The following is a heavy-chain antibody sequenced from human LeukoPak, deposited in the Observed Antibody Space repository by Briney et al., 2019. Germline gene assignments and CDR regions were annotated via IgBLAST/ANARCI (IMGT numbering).Heavy chain of an antibody. CDR1: GYTFTGYY. Sequence: VASVKVSCKASGYTFTGYYMHWVRQAPGQGLEWMGWINPNSGGTNYAQKFQGRVTMTRDTSISTAYMELSRLRSDDTAVYYCARERECGGDGCGNYMDVWGKGTTVTISS. CDR2: INPNSGGT. V-gene: IGHV1-2*02. CDR3: ARERECGGDGCGNYMDV. D-gene: IGHD2-21*02. J-gene: IGHJ6*03.